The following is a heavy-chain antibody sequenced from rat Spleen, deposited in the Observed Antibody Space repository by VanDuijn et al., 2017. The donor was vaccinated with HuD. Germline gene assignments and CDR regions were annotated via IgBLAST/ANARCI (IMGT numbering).Heavy chain of an antibody. Sequence: EVQLVESGGGLVQPGRSLKFSCAASGITFSNYGMAWVRQAPKKGLEWVASISTGGGNTYYRDSVKGRFTISRDSAKSTLYLQMDSLRSEDTATYYCTSHGARVSRYAYWGQGTMVTVSS. CDR3: TSHGARVSRYAY. V-gene: IGHV5S13*01. J-gene: IGHJ3*01. CDR2: ISTGGGNT. CDR1: GITFSNYG. D-gene: IGHD1-4*01.